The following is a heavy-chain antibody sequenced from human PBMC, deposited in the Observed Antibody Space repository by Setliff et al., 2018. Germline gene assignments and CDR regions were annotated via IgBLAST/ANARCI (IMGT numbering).Heavy chain of an antibody. J-gene: IGHJ3*02. CDR3: VRVEAGYCSSTSCYVVGAFDI. CDR2: IYYSGST. CDR1: GGSISSYY. Sequence: SETLSLTCTVSGGSISSYYWSWIRQPPGKGLEWIGYIYYSGSTNYNPSLKSRGTISVDTSRNQFSLKLSSVTAADTAVYYCVRVEAGYCSSTSCYVVGAFDIWGQGTMVTVSS. V-gene: IGHV4-59*08. D-gene: IGHD2-2*03.